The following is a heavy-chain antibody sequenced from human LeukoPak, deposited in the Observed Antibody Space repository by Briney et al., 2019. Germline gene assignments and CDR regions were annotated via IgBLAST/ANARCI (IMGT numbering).Heavy chain of an antibody. J-gene: IGHJ3*02. D-gene: IGHD6-13*01. V-gene: IGHV3-74*01. Sequence: GGSLRLSCAASGFTFSSNWMHWVRQAPGKGLVWVSRIISNENSATYADSVKGRFTISRDNAKNTLYLQMNSLRAEATAVYYCVRGGIASAFDIWGQGTMVTVSS. CDR1: GFTFSSNW. CDR3: VRGGIASAFDI. CDR2: IISNENSA.